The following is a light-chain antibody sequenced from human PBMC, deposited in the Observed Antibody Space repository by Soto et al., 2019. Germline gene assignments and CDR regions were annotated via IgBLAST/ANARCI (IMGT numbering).Light chain of an antibody. CDR1: SSDVGGYNY. V-gene: IGLV2-14*01. CDR3: SSYTSSSTYV. CDR2: DVS. Sequence: QSVLTQPASVSGSPGQSITISCTGTSSDVGGYNYVSWYQQHPGKAPKLMICDVSNRPSGVSNRFSGSKSGNTASQTISGLQAEDEADYYCSSYTSSSTYVFGTGTKVTVL. J-gene: IGLJ1*01.